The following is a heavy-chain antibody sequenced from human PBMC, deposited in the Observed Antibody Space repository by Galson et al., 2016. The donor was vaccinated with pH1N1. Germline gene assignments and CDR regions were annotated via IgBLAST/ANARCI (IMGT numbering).Heavy chain of an antibody. CDR3: ARAVGHYSG. D-gene: IGHD3-10*01. Sequence: SLRLSCAASGFTFNSYWMSWVRQAPGKGLEWVANINEDGTGKYYVDSVKGRFTISRDNAKNSLYLQMNSLRAEDTAVYYCARAVGHYSGWGQETLVTVSS. CDR1: GFTFNSYW. V-gene: IGHV3-7*04. CDR2: INEDGTGK. J-gene: IGHJ4*02.